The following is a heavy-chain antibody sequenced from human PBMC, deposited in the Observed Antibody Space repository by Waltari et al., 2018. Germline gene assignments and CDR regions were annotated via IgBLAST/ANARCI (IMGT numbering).Heavy chain of an antibody. CDR2: INHSGST. CDR3: ARSDIVVVPAANAFDI. J-gene: IGHJ3*02. V-gene: IGHV4-34*01. D-gene: IGHD2-2*01. CDR1: GGSFSGYY. Sequence: QVQLQQWGAGLLKPSETLSPTCAVYGGSFSGYYWSSIRQPPGKGLEWIGEINHSGSTNYNPSLKSRVTISVDTSKNQFSLKLSSVTAADTAVYYCARSDIVVVPAANAFDIWGQGTMVTVSS.